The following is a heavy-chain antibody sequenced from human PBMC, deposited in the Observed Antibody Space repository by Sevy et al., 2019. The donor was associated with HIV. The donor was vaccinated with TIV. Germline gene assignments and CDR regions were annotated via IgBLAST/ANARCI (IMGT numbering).Heavy chain of an antibody. Sequence: ASVKVSCKVSGYSVSDLSIHWVRQAPGKGLEWMGGYDPEDGETIYAQKFQGRVTMTEDTSTDTAYMELSSLRSEDTAVYYCATSPDYYDSSRDAFDIWDQGTMVTVSS. CDR2: YDPEDGET. V-gene: IGHV1-24*01. J-gene: IGHJ3*02. D-gene: IGHD3-22*01. CDR1: GYSVSDLS. CDR3: ATSPDYYDSSRDAFDI.